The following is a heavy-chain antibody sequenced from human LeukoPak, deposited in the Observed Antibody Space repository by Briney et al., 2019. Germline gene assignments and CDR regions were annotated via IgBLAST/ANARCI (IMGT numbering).Heavy chain of an antibody. D-gene: IGHD5-18*01. CDR2: IWYDGSNK. CDR3: ARDNGRWILDAFDI. Sequence: PGGSLRLSCAASGFTFSSYGMHWVRQAPGKGLEWVAVIWYDGSNKYYADSVKGRFTISRGNSKNTLYLQMNSLRAEDTAVYYCARDNGRWILDAFDIWGQGTMVTVSS. J-gene: IGHJ3*02. CDR1: GFTFSSYG. V-gene: IGHV3-33*01.